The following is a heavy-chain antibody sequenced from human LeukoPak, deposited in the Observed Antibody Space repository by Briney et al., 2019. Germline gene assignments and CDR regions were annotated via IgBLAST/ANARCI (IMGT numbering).Heavy chain of an antibody. CDR2: IYTSGST. CDR1: GASISSYY. Sequence: SETLSLTCTVSGASISSYYWSWIRQPAGKGLEWIGRIYTSGSTNYNPSLKSRVTMSVDTSKNQFSLKLSSVTAADTAVYYCATGYSSSWYVDWGQGTQVTVSS. CDR3: ATGYSSSWYVD. J-gene: IGHJ4*02. V-gene: IGHV4-4*07. D-gene: IGHD6-13*01.